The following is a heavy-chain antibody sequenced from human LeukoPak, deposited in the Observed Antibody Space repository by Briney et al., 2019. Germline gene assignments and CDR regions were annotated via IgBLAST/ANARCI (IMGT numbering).Heavy chain of an antibody. D-gene: IGHD6-13*01. CDR2: ISAYNGNT. Sequence: ASVKVSCKASGYTFTSYGISWVRQAPGQGLEWMGWISAYNGNTNYAQKLQGRVTMTTDTSTSTAYMELRSLRSDDTAVYYCARDVGPYSSSCCNWFDPWGQGTLVTVSS. V-gene: IGHV1-18*01. CDR3: ARDVGPYSSSCCNWFDP. CDR1: GYTFTSYG. J-gene: IGHJ5*02.